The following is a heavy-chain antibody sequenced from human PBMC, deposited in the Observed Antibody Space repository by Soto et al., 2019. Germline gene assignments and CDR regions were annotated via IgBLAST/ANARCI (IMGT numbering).Heavy chain of an antibody. V-gene: IGHV3-48*02. CDR3: ARDTLTTFRGVKGWGMDV. D-gene: IGHD3-10*01. Sequence: GGSLRLSCAASGFTLNISSVNWVRQAPGKGLEWVSYITHTGTSMNYGDSVKGRFTISRDDTQNSVYLQMDSLRDDDTAIYYCARDTLTTFRGVKGWGMDVWGQGTTVTVSS. CDR2: ITHTGTSM. J-gene: IGHJ6*02. CDR1: GFTLNISS.